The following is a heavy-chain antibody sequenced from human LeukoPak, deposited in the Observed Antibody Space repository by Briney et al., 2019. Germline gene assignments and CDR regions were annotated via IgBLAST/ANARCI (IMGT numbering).Heavy chain of an antibody. CDR3: ARETQLENYYYYYMDV. CDR2: IIPIFGTA. CDR1: GYTFTSYG. V-gene: IGHV1-69*06. D-gene: IGHD5-18*01. J-gene: IGHJ6*03. Sequence: ASVKVSCKASGYTFTSYGISWVRQAPGQGLEWMGGIIPIFGTANYAQKFQGRVTITADKSTSTAYMELRSLRSDDTAVYYCARETQLENYYYYYMDVWGKGTTVTVSS.